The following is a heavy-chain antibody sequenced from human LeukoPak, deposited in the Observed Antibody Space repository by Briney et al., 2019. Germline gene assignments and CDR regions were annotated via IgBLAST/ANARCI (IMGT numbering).Heavy chain of an antibody. Sequence: GGSLRLSCGASGLSFSSSAMSWVRQAPGKGLEWVSAISGSGGSSYYADSVEGRFTISRDNSKNTVYLQMNSLRSEDTAVYYCAHGKGYLEYWGQGTLVTVSS. CDR2: ISGSGGSS. D-gene: IGHD2/OR15-2a*01. CDR1: GLSFSSSA. CDR3: AHGKGYLEY. V-gene: IGHV3-23*01. J-gene: IGHJ4*02.